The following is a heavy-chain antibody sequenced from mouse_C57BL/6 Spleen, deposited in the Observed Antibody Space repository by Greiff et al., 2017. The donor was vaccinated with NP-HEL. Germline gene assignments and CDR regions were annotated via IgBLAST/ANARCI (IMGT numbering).Heavy chain of an antibody. J-gene: IGHJ4*01. V-gene: IGHV6-3*01. CDR2: IRLKSDNYAT. CDR3: TAAMDY. Sequence: DVQLQESGGGLVQPGGSMKLSCVASGFTFSNYWMNWVRQSPEKGLEWVAQIRLKSDNYATHYAESVKGRFTISRDDSKSSVYLQMNNLRAEDTGIYYCTAAMDYWGQGTSVTVSS. CDR1: GFTFSNYW.